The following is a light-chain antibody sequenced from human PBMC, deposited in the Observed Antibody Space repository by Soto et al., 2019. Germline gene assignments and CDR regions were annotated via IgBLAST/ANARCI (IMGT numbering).Light chain of an antibody. J-gene: IGKJ4*01. CDR2: AAS. Sequence: DIQLTQSPSSLSASVGDRVTITCRASRNINMYLNWYQVEPGKAPKLLICAASSSQSGVPSRFSGSGSGTDFTLTIAGLQPEDSATYFCQQSKTAPLTFGGGTKVEIK. CDR1: RNINMY. V-gene: IGKV1-39*01. CDR3: QQSKTAPLT.